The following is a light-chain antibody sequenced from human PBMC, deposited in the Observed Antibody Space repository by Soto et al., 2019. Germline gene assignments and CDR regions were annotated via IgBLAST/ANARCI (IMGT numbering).Light chain of an antibody. Sequence: QPVLTQSPSASGSLGASVKLTCTVSSDYSTYAIAWHQQQSEKGPRFLMKINYDGTHSKGDGFFDRFSGSSSGAERHLTISSLQSEDEADYYCQSLGTGIQVFGGGTKVTVL. CDR3: QSLGTGIQV. J-gene: IGLJ3*02. V-gene: IGLV4-69*01. CDR1: SDYSTYA. CDR2: INYDGTH.